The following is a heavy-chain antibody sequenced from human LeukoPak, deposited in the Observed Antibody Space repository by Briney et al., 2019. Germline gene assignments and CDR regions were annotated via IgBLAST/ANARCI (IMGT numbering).Heavy chain of an antibody. J-gene: IGHJ4*02. Sequence: SQTLSLTCTVSGGSISSGDYYWSWIRQPPGKGLEWNGYIYYSGSTYYNPSLKSRVTISVNTSKNQFSLKLSSVTAADTAVYYCARDRGPKSSGYVVLPDYYFDYWGQGTLVTVSS. CDR1: GGSISSGDYY. V-gene: IGHV4-30-4*01. CDR3: ARDRGPKSSGYVVLPDYYFDY. D-gene: IGHD5-12*01. CDR2: IYYSGST.